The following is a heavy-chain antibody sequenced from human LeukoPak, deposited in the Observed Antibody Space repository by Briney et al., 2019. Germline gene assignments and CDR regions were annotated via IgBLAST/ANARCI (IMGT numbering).Heavy chain of an antibody. V-gene: IGHV4-39*07. J-gene: IGHJ4*02. D-gene: IGHD4-17*01. Sequence: SETLSLTCTVSGGSISSSSYYWGWIRQPPGKGLEWIGSIYYSGSTYYNPSLKSRVTISVDRSKNQFSLKLSSVTAADTAVYYCARGDGDYGGLGYWGQGTLVTVSS. CDR2: IYYSGST. CDR1: GGSISSSSYY. CDR3: ARGDGDYGGLGY.